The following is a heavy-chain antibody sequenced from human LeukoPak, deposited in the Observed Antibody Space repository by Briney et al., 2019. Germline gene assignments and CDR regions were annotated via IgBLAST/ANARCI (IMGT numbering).Heavy chain of an antibody. CDR3: ARATPGIESGWLLLKPYYYYYMDV. CDR1: GYTFTSYD. V-gene: IGHV1-8*03. CDR2: MNPNSGNT. Sequence: ASVKVSCKASGYTFTSYDINWVRQATGQGLEWMGWMNPNSGNTGYAQKFQGRVTITRNTSISTAYMELSSLRSEDTAVYYCARATPGIESGWLLLKPYYYYYMDVWGKGTTVTVSS. J-gene: IGHJ6*03. D-gene: IGHD3-3*01.